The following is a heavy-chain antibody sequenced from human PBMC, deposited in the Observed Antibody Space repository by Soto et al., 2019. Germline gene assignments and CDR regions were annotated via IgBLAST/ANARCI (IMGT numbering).Heavy chain of an antibody. Sequence: SETLSLTCAVYGGSFSGYYWSWIRQPPGKGLEWIGEINHSGSTNYNPSLKSRVTISVDTSKNQFSLKLSSVTAADTAVYYCARGRQLSYWGQGTLVPVSS. CDR2: INHSGST. V-gene: IGHV4-34*01. D-gene: IGHD1-1*01. CDR3: ARGRQLSY. CDR1: GGSFSGYY. J-gene: IGHJ4*02.